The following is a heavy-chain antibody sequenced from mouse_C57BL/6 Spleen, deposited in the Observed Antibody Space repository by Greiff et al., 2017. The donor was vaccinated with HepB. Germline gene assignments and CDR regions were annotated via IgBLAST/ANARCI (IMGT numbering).Heavy chain of an antibody. D-gene: IGHD1-1*01. CDR1: GFTFSNYW. Sequence: EVMLVESGGGLVQPGGSMKLSCVASGFTFSNYWMNWVRQSPEKGLEWVAQIRLKSDNYATHYAESVKGRFTISRDDSKSSVYLQMNNLRAEDTGIYYCTGGSSSFAYWGQGTLVTVSA. CDR3: TGGSSSFAY. J-gene: IGHJ3*01. CDR2: IRLKSDNYAT. V-gene: IGHV6-3*01.